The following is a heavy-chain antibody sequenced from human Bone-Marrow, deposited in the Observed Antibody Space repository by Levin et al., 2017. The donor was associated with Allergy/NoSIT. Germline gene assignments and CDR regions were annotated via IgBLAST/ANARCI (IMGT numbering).Heavy chain of an antibody. CDR2: IYSGGST. D-gene: IGHD4-17*01. V-gene: IGHV3-53*01. Sequence: AGGSLRLSCAASGFTVSSNYMSWVRQAPGKGLEWVSVIYSGGSTYYADSVKGRFTISRDNSKNTLYLQMNSLRAEDTAVYYCARVAHDYGDYFGAFDIWGQGTMVTVSS. CDR1: GFTVSSNY. CDR3: ARVAHDYGDYFGAFDI. J-gene: IGHJ3*02.